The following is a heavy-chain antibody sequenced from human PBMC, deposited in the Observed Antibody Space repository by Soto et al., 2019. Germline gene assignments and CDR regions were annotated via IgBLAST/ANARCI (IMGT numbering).Heavy chain of an antibody. V-gene: IGHV3-23*01. CDR3: AKTGDIGLMVYAPKPPLFFGY. CDR2: ISRSGGST. CDR1: GFTCSSYA. J-gene: IGHJ4*02. D-gene: IGHD2-8*01. Sequence: EVQLLESGGGLVQPGGSLRLSCAASGFTCSSYAMSWVRQAPGKGLEWVSAISRSGGSTYYVDSVKARCTISRDNSRNTQYLYMNGRRSEDTAVYYFAKTGDIGLMVYAPKPPLFFGYGGQGTLVTVSS.